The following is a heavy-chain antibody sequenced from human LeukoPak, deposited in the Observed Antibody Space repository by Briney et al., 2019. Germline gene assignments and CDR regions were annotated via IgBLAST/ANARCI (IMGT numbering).Heavy chain of an antibody. Sequence: ASVTVSCKVSGNTLTELPMHWVRQTPGKGLEWMGGFDPEDGETLYAQRFQGRVTMTEDTSTDTAYMELSSLKSEDTALYYCATSYVGDAFDIWGQGTVVTVSS. V-gene: IGHV1-24*01. J-gene: IGHJ3*02. CDR3: ATSYVGDAFDI. CDR2: FDPEDGET. D-gene: IGHD1-26*01. CDR1: GNTLTELP.